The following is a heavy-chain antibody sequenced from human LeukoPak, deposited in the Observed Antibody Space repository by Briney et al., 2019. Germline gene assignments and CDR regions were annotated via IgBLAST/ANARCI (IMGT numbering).Heavy chain of an antibody. Sequence: GGSLRLSCEGSGFNIRSNYMSWVRQAPGKGLEWVSAISGSGGSTYYADSVKGRFTISRDNSKNTLYLQMNSLRAEDTAVYYCAKDLPFTGTHSYFDYWGQGTLVTVSS. V-gene: IGHV3-23*01. J-gene: IGHJ4*02. D-gene: IGHD1-7*01. CDR2: ISGSGGST. CDR1: GFNIRSNY. CDR3: AKDLPFTGTHSYFDY.